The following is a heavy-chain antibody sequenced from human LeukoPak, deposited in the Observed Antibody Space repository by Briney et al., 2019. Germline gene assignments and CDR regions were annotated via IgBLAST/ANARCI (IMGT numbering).Heavy chain of an antibody. CDR1: GFAFRDYY. CDR2: ISGSGNSI. V-gene: IGHV3-11*01. D-gene: IGHD6-19*01. Sequence: GGSLRLSCAGSGFAFRDYYMTWIRQAPGRGLEFISYISGSGNSIVYADSVKGRFTISRDNAKNSLYLQMNSLRDEDTAVYYCAREPRLAVYWGQGTLVTVSS. CDR3: AREPRLAVY. J-gene: IGHJ4*01.